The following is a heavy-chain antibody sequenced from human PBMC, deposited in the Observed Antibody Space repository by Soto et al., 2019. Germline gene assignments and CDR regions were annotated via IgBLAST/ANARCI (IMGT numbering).Heavy chain of an antibody. CDR1: GFTFSSYA. V-gene: IGHV3-23*01. D-gene: IGHD3-3*01. J-gene: IGHJ3*02. CDR2: ISDGGDST. CDR3: AKHSTTYDSWSGAVKGAFDI. Sequence: GGSLRLSCAASGFTFSSYALTWVRQAPGKGLEWVSGISDGGDSTHYADSVKGRFTVSRDNSKNTLYLQINSLRAEDTAVYYCAKHSTTYDSWSGAVKGAFDIWGQGTMVTVSS.